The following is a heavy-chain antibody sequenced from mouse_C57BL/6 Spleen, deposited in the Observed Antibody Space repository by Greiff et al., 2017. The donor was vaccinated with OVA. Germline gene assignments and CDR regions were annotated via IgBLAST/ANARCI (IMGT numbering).Heavy chain of an antibody. CDR3: ARELRRDWYVDV. CDR1: GYAFSSSW. J-gene: IGHJ1*03. CDR2: IYPGDGDT. Sequence: QVQLQQSGPELVKPGASVKISCKASGYAFSSSWMNWVKQRPGKGLEWIGRIYPGDGDTNYNGKFKGKATLTADKSSSTAYMQLSRLTSEDSAVYVCARELRRDWYVDVWGTGTTVTVSS. D-gene: IGHD4-1*01. V-gene: IGHV1-82*01.